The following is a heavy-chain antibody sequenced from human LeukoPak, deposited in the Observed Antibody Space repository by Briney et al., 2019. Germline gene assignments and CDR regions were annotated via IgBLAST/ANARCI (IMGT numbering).Heavy chain of an antibody. D-gene: IGHD6-6*01. J-gene: IGHJ6*03. V-gene: IGHV1-69*05. CDR3: ARGRPSYIAARPYYYYYMDV. CDR1: GGTFSSYA. CDR2: IIPIFGTA. Sequence: ASVKVSCKASGGTFSSYAISWVRQAPGQGLEWMGGIIPIFGTANYAQKFQGRVTITTDESTSTAYMELSSLRSEDTAVYYCARGRPSYIAARPYYYYYMDVWGKGTTVTVSS.